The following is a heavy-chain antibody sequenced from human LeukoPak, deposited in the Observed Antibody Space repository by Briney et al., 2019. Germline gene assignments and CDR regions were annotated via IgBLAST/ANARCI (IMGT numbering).Heavy chain of an antibody. CDR1: GFTFSSYE. CDR3: ASLSSSWYYFDY. J-gene: IGHJ4*02. V-gene: IGHV3-48*03. CDR2: ISSSGSTI. Sequence: PGGSLRLSCAASGFTFSSYEMNWVRQAPGKGLEWVSYISSSGSTIYYADSVKGRFTISRDNAKNSLYLQMNSLRAEDTAVYYCASLSSSWYYFDYWGQGTLVTVSS. D-gene: IGHD6-13*01.